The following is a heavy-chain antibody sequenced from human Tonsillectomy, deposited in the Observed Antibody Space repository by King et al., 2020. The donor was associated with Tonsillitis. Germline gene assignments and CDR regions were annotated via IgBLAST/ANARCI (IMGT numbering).Heavy chain of an antibody. CDR2: IKQDGSEK. CDR3: ARDYDYVWGSYHLTYYFDY. D-gene: IGHD3-16*02. V-gene: IGHV3-7*01. J-gene: IGHJ4*02. Sequence: QLVQSGGGLVQPGGSLRLSCAASGFTCSGYCMSWVRQAPGKGLEWVANIKQDGSEKYYVDSVKSRFTISRDNAKNSLYLQMNSLRAEDTAGYYGARDYDYVWGSYHLTYYFDYWGQGTLVTVSS. CDR1: GFTCSGYC.